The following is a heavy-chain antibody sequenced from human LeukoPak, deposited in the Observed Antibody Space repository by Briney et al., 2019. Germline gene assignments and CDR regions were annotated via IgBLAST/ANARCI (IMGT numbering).Heavy chain of an antibody. Sequence: GASVKVSCKASGYTFTNYGISWVRQAPGRRLEWMAWISADNGDTNYAQNLRDRVTMTTDTSTSTVYMELRSLRSDDTAVYYCARDWDCSGGACRDCFDPWGQGTLVTVSS. D-gene: IGHD2-15*01. CDR3: ARDWDCSGGACRDCFDP. CDR2: ISADNGDT. CDR1: GYTFTNYG. J-gene: IGHJ5*02. V-gene: IGHV1-18*01.